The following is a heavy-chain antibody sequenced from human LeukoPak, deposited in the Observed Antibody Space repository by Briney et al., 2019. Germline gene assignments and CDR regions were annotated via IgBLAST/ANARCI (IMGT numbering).Heavy chain of an antibody. CDR2: IIPIFGTA. CDR1: GGTFSSYA. J-gene: IGHJ4*02. D-gene: IGHD3-22*01. Sequence: SVKVSCKASGGTFSSYAISWVRQAPGQGLEWMGGIIPIFGTANYAQKFQGRVTITADESTSTAYMELSSLRSEDTAVYYCARDPVHYDSSGYYFGGYWGQGTLVTVSS. V-gene: IGHV1-69*13. CDR3: ARDPVHYDSSGYYFGGY.